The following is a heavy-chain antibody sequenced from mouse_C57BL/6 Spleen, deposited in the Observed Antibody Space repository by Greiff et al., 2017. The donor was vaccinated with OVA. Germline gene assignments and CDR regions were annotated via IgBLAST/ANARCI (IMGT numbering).Heavy chain of an antibody. J-gene: IGHJ2*01. CDR3: TRHYGSSFSFNY. V-gene: IGHV1-15*01. Sequence: VQLVESGAELVRPGASVTLSCKASGYTFTDYEMHWVKQTPVHGLEWIGAIDPETGGTAYNQKFKGKAILTADKSSSTAYMELRSLTSEDSAVYYCTRHYGSSFSFNYWGQGTTLTVSS. CDR2: IDPETGGT. CDR1: GYTFTDYE. D-gene: IGHD1-1*01.